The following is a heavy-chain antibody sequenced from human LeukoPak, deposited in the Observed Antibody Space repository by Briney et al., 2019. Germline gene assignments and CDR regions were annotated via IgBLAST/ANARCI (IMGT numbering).Heavy chain of an antibody. V-gene: IGHV4-34*01. CDR2: INHSGST. CDR1: GGSFSGYY. CDR3: ARSGSGMGFTFGGVINY. J-gene: IGHJ4*02. Sequence: SETLSLTCAVYGGSFSGYYWSWIRQPPGKGLEWIGEINHSGSTNYNPSLKSRVTISVDTSKNQFSLKLSSVTAADTAVYCCARSGSGMGFTFGGVINYWGQGTLVTVSS. D-gene: IGHD3-16*01.